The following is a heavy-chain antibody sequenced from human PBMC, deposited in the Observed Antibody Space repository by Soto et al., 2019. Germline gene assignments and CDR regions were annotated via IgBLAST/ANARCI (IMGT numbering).Heavy chain of an antibody. D-gene: IGHD6-13*01. CDR3: TKDIGSSWYGIFHY. J-gene: IGHJ4*01. V-gene: IGHV3-9*01. CDR2: ISWNSVSI. CDR1: GFTFEDYA. Sequence: PGGSLRLSCAASGFTFEDYAMHWVRRVPGKGLEWVSGISWNSVSIGYADSVRGRFTIARDNAKNSLYLQMNSLRAEDTVFYYYTKDIGSSWYGIFHYWGHGAQVTVSS.